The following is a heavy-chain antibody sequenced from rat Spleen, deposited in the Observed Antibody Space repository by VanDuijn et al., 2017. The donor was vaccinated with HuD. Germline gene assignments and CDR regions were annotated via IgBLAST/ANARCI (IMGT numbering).Heavy chain of an antibody. D-gene: IGHD4-1*01. CDR3: TTGLH. CDR1: GFTFSNYY. V-gene: IGHV5-27*01. J-gene: IGHJ2*01. CDR2: ISSSGSRI. Sequence: EVQLVESGGSLVQPGRSLKLSCVASGFTFSNYYMAWVRQTPKKGLEWVATISSSGSRIFYGDSVKGRFTISRDTAESTLYLQMTSLRSEDTATYYCTTGLHWGQGVMVTVSS.